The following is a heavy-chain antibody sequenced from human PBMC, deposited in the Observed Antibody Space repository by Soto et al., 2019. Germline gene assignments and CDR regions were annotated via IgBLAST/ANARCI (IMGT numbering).Heavy chain of an antibody. V-gene: IGHV1-69*01. CDR1: GGTFSSYA. Sequence: QVQLVQSGAEVKKPGSSVKVSCTASGGTFSSYAISWVRQAPGQGLEWMGGIIPIFGTANYAQKYQGRVTITADESASTANMGLSSLRSEDTAVYYCARGGLGIRFGELLPPKTNYAYGMDVWGQGTTVTVSS. CDR2: IIPIFGTA. CDR3: ARGGLGIRFGELLPPKTNYAYGMDV. D-gene: IGHD3-10*01. J-gene: IGHJ6*02.